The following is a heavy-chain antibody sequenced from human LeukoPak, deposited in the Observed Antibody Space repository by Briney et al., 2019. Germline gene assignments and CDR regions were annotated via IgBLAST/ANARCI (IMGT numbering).Heavy chain of an antibody. V-gene: IGHV4-61*08. CDR3: ARHSGRLGPFDY. J-gene: IGHJ4*02. CDR2: IYYSGST. D-gene: IGHD5-12*01. Sequence: SETLSLTCTVSGGSISSGGYYWSWIRQPPGKGLEYIGYIYYSGSTDYNPSLKSRVTISVDTSKNRFSLNLSSVTAADTAVYYCARHSGRLGPFDYWGQGTLVTVSS. CDR1: GGSISSGGYY.